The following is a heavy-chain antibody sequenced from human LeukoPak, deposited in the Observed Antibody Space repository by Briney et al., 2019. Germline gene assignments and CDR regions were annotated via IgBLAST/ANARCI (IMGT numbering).Heavy chain of an antibody. V-gene: IGHV3-23*01. J-gene: IGHJ4*02. Sequence: GGSLRLSCAASGFTFSSYAMSWVRQAPGKGLEWVSGISDSGGGTYYADSVKGRFTISRDNSRNTLYLQMNSLRAEDTAVYYCAKLPGRAADYWGQGTLVTVSS. CDR1: GFTFSSYA. CDR3: AKLPGRAADY. CDR2: ISDSGGGT.